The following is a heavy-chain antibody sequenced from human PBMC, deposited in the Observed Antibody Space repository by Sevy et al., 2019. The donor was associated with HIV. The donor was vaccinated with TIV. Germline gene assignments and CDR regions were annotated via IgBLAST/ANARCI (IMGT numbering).Heavy chain of an antibody. V-gene: IGHV1-69*13. CDR1: GGTFSNYA. D-gene: IGHD4-4*01. Sequence: ASVKVSCKASGGTFSNYALSWVRQAPGQGLEWMGGIIPIFGTTNFAQTFQGRVTITADESRSTAYMELSSLKPADTAVYYCAGTPLLSIPGTTDVYFDIWGQGTLVTVSS. CDR2: IIPIFGTT. J-gene: IGHJ4*02. CDR3: AGTPLLSIPGTTDVYFDI.